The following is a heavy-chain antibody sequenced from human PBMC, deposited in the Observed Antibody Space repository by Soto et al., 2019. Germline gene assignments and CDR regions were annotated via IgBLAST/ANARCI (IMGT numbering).Heavy chain of an antibody. J-gene: IGHJ4*02. CDR3: VRGASSLPGFY. Sequence: QVQLVQSGAEVKKPGASVMVSCKASGYTFTSYGISWVRQAPGQGLEWVGWISAYNGDTNYAQKLQGRVTMTTDTSTSTAYMELSSLTAHDTAIYCCVRGASSLPGFYWGQGTLVTVSS. CDR2: ISAYNGDT. V-gene: IGHV1-18*01. CDR1: GYTFTSYG. D-gene: IGHD2-15*01.